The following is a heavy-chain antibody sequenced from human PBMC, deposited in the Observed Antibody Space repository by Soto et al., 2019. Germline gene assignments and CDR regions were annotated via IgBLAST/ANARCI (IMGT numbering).Heavy chain of an antibody. CDR1: GFSLSTSGMC. CDR2: IDWDDDK. V-gene: IGHV2-70*11. J-gene: IGHJ4*02. CDR3: ARDPGNDAAIDY. Sequence: SGPTLVNPTQTLTLTCTFSGFSLSTSGMCVSWIRQPPGKALEWLARIDWDDDKYYSTSLKTRLTISKDTSKNQVVLTMTNMDPVDTAVYHCARDPGNDAAIDYWGQGTLVTVSS. D-gene: IGHD6-25*01.